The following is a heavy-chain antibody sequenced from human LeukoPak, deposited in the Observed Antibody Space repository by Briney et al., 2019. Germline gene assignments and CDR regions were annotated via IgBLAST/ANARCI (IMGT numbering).Heavy chain of an antibody. D-gene: IGHD6-13*01. CDR2: INPNSGGT. CDR3: ARGGSWYSSSWYGGDY. V-gene: IGHV1-2*06. Sequence: ASVKVSCKASGYTFTGYYMLWVRQAPGQGLEWMGRINPNSGGTNYAQKFQGRVTMTRDTSISTAYMELSRLRSDDTAVYYCARGGSWYSSSWYGGDYWGQGTLVTVSS. CDR1: GYTFTGYY. J-gene: IGHJ4*02.